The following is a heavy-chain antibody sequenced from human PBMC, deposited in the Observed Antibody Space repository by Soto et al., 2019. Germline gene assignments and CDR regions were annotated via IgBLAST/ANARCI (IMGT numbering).Heavy chain of an antibody. CDR2: ISSSGSTI. CDR1: GFTFSSYE. CDR3: ARDRGYSSGWYRGNYYYGMDV. V-gene: IGHV3-48*03. D-gene: IGHD6-19*01. J-gene: IGHJ6*02. Sequence: PGGSLRLSCAASGFTFSSYEMNWVRQAPGKGLEWVSYISSSGSTIYYADSVKGRFTTSRDNAKNPLYLQMNSLRAEDTAVYYCARDRGYSSGWYRGNYYYGMDVWGQGTTVTVSS.